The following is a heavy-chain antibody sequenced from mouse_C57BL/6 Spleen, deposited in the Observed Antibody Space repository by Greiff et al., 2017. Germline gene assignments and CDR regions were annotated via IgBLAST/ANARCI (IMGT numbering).Heavy chain of an antibody. J-gene: IGHJ4*01. CDR1: GYTFTSYW. Sequence: QVQLQQPGTELVKPGASVKLSCKASGYTFTSYWMHWVKQRPGQGLEWIGTINPRNGGTNYNEKFKCKATLTVDKSSSTSYMQLSSLTSEESAVYYCSRGGTVVAHYAIDYWGQGTSVTVSS. CDR3: SRGGTVVAHYAIDY. CDR2: INPRNGGT. D-gene: IGHD1-1*01. V-gene: IGHV1-53*01.